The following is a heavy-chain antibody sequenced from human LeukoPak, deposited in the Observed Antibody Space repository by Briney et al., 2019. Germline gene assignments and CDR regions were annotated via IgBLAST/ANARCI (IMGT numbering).Heavy chain of an antibody. D-gene: IGHD4-17*01. J-gene: IGHJ4*02. CDR3: ARDSSDDYGDYFAR. CDR1: GFTFDDYG. V-gene: IGHV3-20*04. Sequence: RTGGSLRLSCAASGFTFDDYGMSLVRQAPGKGLEWVSGINWNGGSTGYADSVKGRFTISRDNAKNSLYLQMNSLRAEDTALYYCARDSSDDYGDYFARWGQGTLVTVSS. CDR2: INWNGGST.